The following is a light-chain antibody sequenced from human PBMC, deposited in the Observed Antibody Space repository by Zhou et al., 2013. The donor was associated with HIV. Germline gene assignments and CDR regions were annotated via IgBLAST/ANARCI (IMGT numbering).Light chain of an antibody. CDR2: KAS. Sequence: DIQMTQSPSTLSASVGDGVTITCRASQSISSWLAWYQQKPGKAPNLLIYKASSLQSGVPSRFSGSGSGTEFTLTISSLQPDDFGTYYCQQCNSYPYTFGQGTKLEIK. V-gene: IGKV1-5*03. CDR1: QSISSW. CDR3: QQCNSYPYT. J-gene: IGKJ2*01.